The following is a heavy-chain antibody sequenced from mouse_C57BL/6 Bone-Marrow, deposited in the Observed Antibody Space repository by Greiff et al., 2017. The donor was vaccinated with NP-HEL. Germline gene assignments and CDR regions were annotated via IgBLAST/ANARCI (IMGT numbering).Heavy chain of an antibody. J-gene: IGHJ2*01. CDR3: ARWGYGSSYSFYYFDY. CDR2: IDPSDSYT. CDR1: GYTFTSYW. D-gene: IGHD1-1*01. Sequence: VQLQQPGAELVMPGASVKLSCKASGYTFTSYWMHWVKQRPGQGLEWIGEIDPSDSYTNYNQKFKGKSTLTVDKSSSTAYMQLSSLTSEDSAVYYCARWGYGSSYSFYYFDYGGQGTTLTVSS. V-gene: IGHV1-69*01.